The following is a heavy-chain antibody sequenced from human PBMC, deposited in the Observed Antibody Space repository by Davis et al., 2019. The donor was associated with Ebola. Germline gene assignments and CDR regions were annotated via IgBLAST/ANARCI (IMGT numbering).Heavy chain of an antibody. V-gene: IGHV4-39*07. J-gene: IGHJ4*02. CDR2: IDHSGTT. CDR1: GGSMTSATYY. CDR3: ARGTAVVRGIIPCFDY. D-gene: IGHD3-10*01. Sequence: MPSETLSLTCTASGGSMTSATYYWNWIRQAPGKGLEWIGEIDHSGTTNYNPSLKSRVAISVNTSNNVFSLKLTSVTAADTAVYYCARGTAVVRGIIPCFDYWGQGALVTVSS.